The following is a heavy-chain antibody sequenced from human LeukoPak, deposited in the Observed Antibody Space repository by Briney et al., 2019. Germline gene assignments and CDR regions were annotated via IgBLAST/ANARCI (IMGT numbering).Heavy chain of an antibody. V-gene: IGHV1-18*01. J-gene: IGHJ4*02. D-gene: IGHD3-10*01. Sequence: ASVKVSCKASGYTFTNYGISWGRQAPGQGLEGMGWISAYTGDTIYSQKFQGRVTMTTDTSTSTAYMELRSLRSDDTAVYYCAREWFGEFTRASFDYWGQGTLVTVSS. CDR1: GYTFTNYG. CDR2: ISAYTGDT. CDR3: AREWFGEFTRASFDY.